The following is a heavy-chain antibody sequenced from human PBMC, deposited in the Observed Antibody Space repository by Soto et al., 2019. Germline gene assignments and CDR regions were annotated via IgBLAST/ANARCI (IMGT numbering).Heavy chain of an antibody. Sequence: ASVKVSCKTSGYTFNTYGINWVRQAPGQGLELMGWISAYDGKTTYAEKFQGRVTMTTDTSTSTAYMELRSLRSDDTAIYYCARDPHEFWTSYWFDPWGQGTPVTVSS. V-gene: IGHV1-18*01. CDR3: ARDPHEFWTSYWFDP. D-gene: IGHD3-3*01. CDR2: ISAYDGKT. J-gene: IGHJ5*02. CDR1: GYTFNTYG.